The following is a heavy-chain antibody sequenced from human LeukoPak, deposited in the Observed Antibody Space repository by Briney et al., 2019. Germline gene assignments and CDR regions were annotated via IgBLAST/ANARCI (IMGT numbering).Heavy chain of an antibody. CDR2: IYYSGST. CDR3: ARKVVAAVRWTWFDP. V-gene: IGHV4-59*08. J-gene: IGHJ5*02. D-gene: IGHD6-13*01. CDR1: GGSISSYY. Sequence: PSETLSLTCTVSGGSISSYYWSWIRQPPGKGLEWIGYIYYSGSTNYNPSLKSRVTISVDTSKNQFSLKLSSVTAADTAVYYCARKVVAAVRWTWFDPWGQGTLVTVSS.